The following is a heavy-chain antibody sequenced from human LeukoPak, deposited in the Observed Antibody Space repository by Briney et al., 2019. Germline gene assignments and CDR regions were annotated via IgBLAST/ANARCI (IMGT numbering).Heavy chain of an antibody. CDR1: GGTFSSYT. V-gene: IGHV1-69*04. CDR3: ARDKIAAAGNFDY. D-gene: IGHD6-13*01. CDR2: IIPILGIA. Sequence: SVKVSCKASGGTFSSYTISWVRQAPGQGLEWMGRIIPILGIANYAQKFQGRVTITADKSTSTAYMELSSLRSEDMAVYYCARDKIAAAGNFDYWGQGTLVTVSS. J-gene: IGHJ4*02.